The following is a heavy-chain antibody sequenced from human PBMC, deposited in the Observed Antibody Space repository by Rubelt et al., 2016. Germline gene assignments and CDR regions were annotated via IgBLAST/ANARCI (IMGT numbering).Heavy chain of an antibody. Sequence: VSAIGTAGDTYYPGSVKGRFTISRDNAKNSLYLQMNSLRAEDTAVYYCARDWSAMTTVAFDIWGQGTMVTVSS. V-gene: IGHV3-13*01. J-gene: IGHJ3*02. D-gene: IGHD4-17*01. CDR2: IGTAGDT. CDR3: ARDWSAMTTVAFDI.